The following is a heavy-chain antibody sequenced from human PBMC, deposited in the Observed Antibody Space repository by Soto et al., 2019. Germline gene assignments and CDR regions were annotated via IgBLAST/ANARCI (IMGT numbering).Heavy chain of an antibody. CDR2: IIPIFGTA. CDR1: GGTFSSYA. CDR3: ARDSTSYYYDSSGYYGFDY. J-gene: IGHJ4*02. Sequence: QVQLVQSGAEVKKPGSSVKVSCKASGGTFSSYAISWVRQAPGQGLEWMGGIIPIFGTANYAQKFQGRVTTTADESTSTAYMELSSLRSEDTAVYYCARDSTSYYYDSSGYYGFDYWGQGTLVTVSS. V-gene: IGHV1-69*12. D-gene: IGHD3-22*01.